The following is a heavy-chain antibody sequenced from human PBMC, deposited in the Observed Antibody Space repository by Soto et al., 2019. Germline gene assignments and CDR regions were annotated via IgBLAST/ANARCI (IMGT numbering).Heavy chain of an antibody. D-gene: IGHD2-8*01. V-gene: IGHV4-30-2*01. J-gene: IGHJ5*02. CDR1: GGSVNSGGYS. CDR2: ISPSGSP. CDR3: TRGVLA. Sequence: LSLTCSVSGGSVNSGGYSWSWIRQPPGKGLEWIGFISPSGSPAYNPSLKSRVTISVDRSNNQISLEISSVTAADTAVYYCTRGVLAWGPGTLVTVSS.